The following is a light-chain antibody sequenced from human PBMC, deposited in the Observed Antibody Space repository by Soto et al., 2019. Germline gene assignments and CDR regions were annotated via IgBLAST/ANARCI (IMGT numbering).Light chain of an antibody. CDR1: SSNIGAGFD. CDR3: QSYDSSLSGWV. Sequence: QSVLTQPPSVSGAPGQRVTISCTGSSSNIGAGFDVHWYQQLPGTAPKLLIYGNNNRPSGVPDRFSGSKSGTSASLAITGLQAEDEVNYYCQSYDSSLSGWVFGGGTKLTV. V-gene: IGLV1-40*01. CDR2: GNN. J-gene: IGLJ3*02.